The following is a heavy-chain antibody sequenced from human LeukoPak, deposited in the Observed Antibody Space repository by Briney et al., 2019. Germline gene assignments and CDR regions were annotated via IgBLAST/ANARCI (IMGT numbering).Heavy chain of an antibody. CDR3: ARAGGGTFDP. J-gene: IGHJ5*02. CDR1: GGSISSYY. V-gene: IGHV4-4*07. D-gene: IGHD3-16*01. Sequence: PSETLSLTCTVSGGSISSYYWSWIRQPAGKGLEWIGHLYTSGSTRYNPSLKSRVTMSGDTSKNQFSLNVTSVTAADTAMYYCARAGGGTFDPWGQGTLVTVSS. CDR2: LYTSGST.